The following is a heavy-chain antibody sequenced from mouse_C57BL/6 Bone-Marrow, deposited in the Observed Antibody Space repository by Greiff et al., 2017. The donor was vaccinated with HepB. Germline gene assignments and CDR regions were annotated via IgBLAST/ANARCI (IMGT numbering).Heavy chain of an antibody. V-gene: IGHV14-4*01. D-gene: IGHD1-1*01. Sequence: VQLQQSGAELVRPGASVKLSCTASGFNIKDDYMHWVKQRPEQGLEWIGWIDPENGDTKYASKFQGKATITADTSSNTAYLQLSSLTSEDTAVYYCTTYYYGSSYDWGQGTLVTVSA. CDR1: GFNIKDDY. J-gene: IGHJ3*01. CDR3: TTYYYGSSYD. CDR2: IDPENGDT.